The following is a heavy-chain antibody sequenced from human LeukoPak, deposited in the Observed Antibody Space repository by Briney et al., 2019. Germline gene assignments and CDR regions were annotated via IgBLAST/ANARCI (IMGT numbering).Heavy chain of an antibody. CDR1: GYTFTGYY. Sequence: ASVKVSCKASGYTFTGYYMHWVRQAPGQGLEWMGWINPNSGGTNYAQKFQGRVTMTRDTSISTAYMELSRLRSDDTAVYYCARDNKYQLRWDGSGSYYYNYYYYGMDVWGHGTPVTVSS. J-gene: IGHJ6*02. CDR2: INPNSGGT. D-gene: IGHD3-10*01. CDR3: ARDNKYQLRWDGSGSYYYNYYYYGMDV. V-gene: IGHV1-2*02.